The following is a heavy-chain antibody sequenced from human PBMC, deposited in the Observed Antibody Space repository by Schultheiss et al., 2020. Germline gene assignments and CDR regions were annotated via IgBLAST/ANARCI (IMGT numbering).Heavy chain of an antibody. CDR2: IWYDGSNK. D-gene: IGHD6-13*01. Sequence: SCAASGFTFSNYGMHWVRQAPGKGLEWVAVIWYDGSNKYYADSVKGRFTISRDNSKNTLYLQMNSLRAEDTAVYYCARGLYSSSLMWTYHSNWFDPWGQGTLVTVSS. V-gene: IGHV3-33*01. J-gene: IGHJ5*02. CDR1: GFTFSNYG. CDR3: ARGLYSSSLMWTYHSNWFDP.